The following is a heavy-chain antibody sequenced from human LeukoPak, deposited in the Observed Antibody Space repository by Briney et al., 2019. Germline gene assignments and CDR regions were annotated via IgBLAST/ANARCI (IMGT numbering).Heavy chain of an antibody. Sequence: PGGSLRLSCAASGFTVSSNYMSWVRQAPGKGLEWVSVIYSGGSTYYADSVKGRFTISRDNSKNTLYLQMNSLRAEDTAVYYCARLGDVCSGGSCYPVFDYWGQGTLVTVSS. CDR1: GFTVSSNY. V-gene: IGHV3-53*01. J-gene: IGHJ4*02. CDR3: ARLGDVCSGGSCYPVFDY. CDR2: IYSGGST. D-gene: IGHD2-15*01.